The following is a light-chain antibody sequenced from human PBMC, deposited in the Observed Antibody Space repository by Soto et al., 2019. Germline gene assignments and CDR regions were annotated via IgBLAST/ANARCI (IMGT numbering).Light chain of an antibody. Sequence: DIQMTQSPSTLSASVGDRVTITCRASQSISSWLAWYQQKPGKAPKLLIYKASSLESGVTSRFSGSESGTEFTLTISSLQPDDFATYYCQQHNSYPFTFGPGTKVDIK. CDR2: KAS. J-gene: IGKJ3*01. CDR3: QQHNSYPFT. CDR1: QSISSW. V-gene: IGKV1-5*03.